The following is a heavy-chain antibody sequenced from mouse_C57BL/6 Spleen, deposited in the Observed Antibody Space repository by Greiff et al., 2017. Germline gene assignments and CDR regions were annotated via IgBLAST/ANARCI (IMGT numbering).Heavy chain of an antibody. V-gene: IGHV7-3*01. CDR2: IRNKANGYTT. CDR3: ARSPNIYYFDY. J-gene: IGHJ2*01. CDR1: GFTFTDYY. Sequence: EVKLMESGGGLVQPGGSLSLSCAASGFTFTDYYMSWVRQPPGKALEWLGFIRNKANGYTTEYSASVKGRFTISRDNSQSILYLQMNALRAEDSATYYCARSPNIYYFDYWGQGTTLTVSS.